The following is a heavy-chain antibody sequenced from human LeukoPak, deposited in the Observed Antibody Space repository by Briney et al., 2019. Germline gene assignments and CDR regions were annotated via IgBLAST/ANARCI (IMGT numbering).Heavy chain of an antibody. V-gene: IGHV1-69*13. D-gene: IGHD3-22*01. CDR2: IIPIFGTA. J-gene: IGHJ3*02. CDR1: GGTISSYA. CDR3: ARAVSSDSSGYFLGVFGAFDI. Sequence: SVKVSCKASGGTISSYAISWVRQAPGQGLEWMGGIIPIFGTAIYAQMFQGRVTITAHESPSRAYMELSSLRSEDTAVYYCARAVSSDSSGYFLGVFGAFDIWGQGTMVTVSS.